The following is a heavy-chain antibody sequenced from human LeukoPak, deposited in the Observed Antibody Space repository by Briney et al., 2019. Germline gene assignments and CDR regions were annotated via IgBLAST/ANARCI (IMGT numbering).Heavy chain of an antibody. CDR3: ARVRGSHCSGGSCYPIYADY. D-gene: IGHD2-15*01. CDR2: ISAYNGNT. J-gene: IGHJ4*02. CDR1: GYTFTSYG. V-gene: IGHV1-18*01. Sequence: ASVKVSCKASGYTFTSYGISWVRQAPGQGLEWMGWISAYNGNTNYAQKLQGRVTMTTDTSTSTAYMELRSLRSDDTAVYYCARVRGSHCSGGSCYPIYADYWGQGTLVTVSS.